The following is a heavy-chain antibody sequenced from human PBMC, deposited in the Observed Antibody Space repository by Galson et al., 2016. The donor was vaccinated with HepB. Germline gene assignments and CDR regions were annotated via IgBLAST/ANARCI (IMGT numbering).Heavy chain of an antibody. CDR3: ARDPTATAGTIFDY. CDR1: GGTFSNSA. Sequence: SVKVSCKASGGTFSNSAINWVRQAPGQGLEWMGGIIPIFGTANYAQKFQGRLTITADESTSTAYMELSSLRSEDTAVYYCARDPTATAGTIFDYWGQGTLVTVSS. CDR2: IIPIFGTA. D-gene: IGHD6-13*01. V-gene: IGHV1-69*13. J-gene: IGHJ4*02.